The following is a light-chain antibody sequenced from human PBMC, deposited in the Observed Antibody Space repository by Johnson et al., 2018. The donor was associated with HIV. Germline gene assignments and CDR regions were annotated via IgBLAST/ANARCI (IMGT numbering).Light chain of an antibody. Sequence: QSVLTQPPSVSAAPGQTVNISCSGNVSNIESYFVSWYQQLPGAAPTLLIYENSKRPSGIPGRFSGSKSGPSATLGITGLQTGDEADYYCGTWDSSLTSYVFGAGTKVTVL. J-gene: IGLJ1*01. V-gene: IGLV1-51*02. CDR2: ENS. CDR3: GTWDSSLTSYV. CDR1: VSNIESYF.